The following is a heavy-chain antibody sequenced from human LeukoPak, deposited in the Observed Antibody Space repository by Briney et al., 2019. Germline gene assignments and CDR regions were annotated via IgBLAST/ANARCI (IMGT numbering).Heavy chain of an antibody. CDR2: VYPGDSDT. CDR3: AILATGYPFDY. V-gene: IGHV5-51*01. CDR1: GYSFTSYW. D-gene: IGHD3-9*01. Sequence: GEPLKISGKCSGYSFTSYWSGWVRQMPGKGLGWVGIVYPGDSDTRYSPSFQGPITISADKSISSPYLQWSSLTASDTAMYYCAILATGYPFDYWGQGTLVTVSS. J-gene: IGHJ4*02.